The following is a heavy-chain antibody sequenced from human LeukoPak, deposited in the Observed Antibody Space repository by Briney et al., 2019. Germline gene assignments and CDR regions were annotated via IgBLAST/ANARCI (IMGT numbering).Heavy chain of an antibody. D-gene: IGHD6-19*01. J-gene: IGHJ3*02. CDR2: INPSGGST. CDR1: GYTFTSYY. CDR3: AITAYSSGPIGAFDI. Sequence: ASVKVSCKASGYTFTSYYMHWVRQAPGQGLEWMGIINPSGGSTSYAQKFQGRVTMTRDTSTSTVYMGLSSLRSEDTAVYYCAITAYSSGPIGAFDIWGQGTMVTVSS. V-gene: IGHV1-46*01.